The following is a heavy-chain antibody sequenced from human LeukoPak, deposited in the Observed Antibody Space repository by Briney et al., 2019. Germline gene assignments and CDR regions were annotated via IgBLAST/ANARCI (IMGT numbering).Heavy chain of an antibody. D-gene: IGHD3-10*01. J-gene: IGHJ6*02. V-gene: IGHV3-23*01. CDR2: ISGSGGST. CDR1: GFTFSSYA. Sequence: GGSLRLSCAASGFTFSSYAMSWVRQAPGKGLEWVSAISGSGGSTYYADSVKGRLTISRDNSKNTLYLQMNSLRAEDTAVYYCAKGLNYYGSGSYYNEYYYYGMDVWGQGTTVTVSS. CDR3: AKGLNYYGSGSYYNEYYYYGMDV.